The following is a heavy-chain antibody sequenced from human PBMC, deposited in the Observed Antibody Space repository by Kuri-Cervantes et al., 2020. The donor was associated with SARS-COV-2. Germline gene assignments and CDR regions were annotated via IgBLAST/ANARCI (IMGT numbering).Heavy chain of an antibody. D-gene: IGHD6-13*01. V-gene: IGHV3-48*03. CDR2: IRSSRSTV. Sequence: GESLKISCPASGFTFSSYEMNWVRQAPGEGLECVSYIRSSRSTVYYADSVKGRFTISRDNAKNSLYLQMNSLRAGDTTVYYCVRDHPGYVGLYRLDVWGQGTTVTVSS. J-gene: IGHJ6*02. CDR3: VRDHPGYVGLYRLDV. CDR1: GFTFSSYE.